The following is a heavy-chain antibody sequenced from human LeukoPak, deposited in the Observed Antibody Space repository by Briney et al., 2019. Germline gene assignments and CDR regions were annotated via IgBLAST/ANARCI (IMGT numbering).Heavy chain of an antibody. V-gene: IGHV1-2*02. CDR3: ARDRANTAMVHDALDI. Sequence: GASVKVSCKASGYTFTGYYMNWVRQAPGQGLEWMGWINPNSGGTNYAQKFQGRVTMTRDTSISTAYMELSRLRSDDTAVYYCARDRANTAMVHDALDIWGQGTMVTVSS. J-gene: IGHJ3*02. D-gene: IGHD5-18*01. CDR2: INPNSGGT. CDR1: GYTFTGYY.